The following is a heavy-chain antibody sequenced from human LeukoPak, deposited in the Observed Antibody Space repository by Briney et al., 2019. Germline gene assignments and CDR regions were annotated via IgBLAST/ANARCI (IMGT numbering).Heavy chain of an antibody. D-gene: IGHD3-10*01. Sequence: GGSLRPSCAASGFTFSSYWMSWVRQAPGKGLEWVANIKQDGSEKYYVDSVKGRFTISRDNAKNSLYLQMNSLRAEDTAVYYCASMVRGVKYNWFDPWGQGTLVTVSS. CDR2: IKQDGSEK. CDR3: ASMVRGVKYNWFDP. CDR1: GFTFSSYW. J-gene: IGHJ5*02. V-gene: IGHV3-7*01.